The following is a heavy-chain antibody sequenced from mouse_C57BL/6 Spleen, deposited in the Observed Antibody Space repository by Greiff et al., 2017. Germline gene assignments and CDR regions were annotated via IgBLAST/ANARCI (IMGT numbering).Heavy chain of an antibody. CDR2: IDPETGGT. CDR1: GYTFTDYE. D-gene: IGHD1-1*01. CDR3: TRGSTVVARYFDV. J-gene: IGHJ1*03. Sequence: LVESGAELVRPGASVTLSCKASGYTFTDYEMHWVKQTPVHGLEWIGAIDPETGGTAYNQKFKGKAILTADKSSSTAYMELRSLTSEDSAVYYCTRGSTVVARYFDVWGTGTTVTVSS. V-gene: IGHV1-15*01.